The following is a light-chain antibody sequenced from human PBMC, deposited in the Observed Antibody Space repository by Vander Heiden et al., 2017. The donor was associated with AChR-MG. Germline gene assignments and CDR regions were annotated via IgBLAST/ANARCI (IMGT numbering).Light chain of an antibody. CDR2: GNF. CDR1: SSNIGAGFD. V-gene: IGLV1-40*01. CDR3: QSYDNKLNSWV. Sequence: QSVLTQPPSVSGAPGQRITVSCTGTSSNIGAGFDAQWYQQFPGAAPRLLIYGNFNRPSGVSDRFSASRSGTSASLAITGLQGDDEADFYCQSYDNKLNSWVFGGGTK. J-gene: IGLJ3*02.